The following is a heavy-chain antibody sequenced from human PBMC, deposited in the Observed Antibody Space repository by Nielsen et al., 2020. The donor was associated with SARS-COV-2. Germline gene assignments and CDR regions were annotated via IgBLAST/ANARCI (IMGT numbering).Heavy chain of an antibody. Sequence: GGSLRLSCKGSGYSFTSYWIGWVRQMPGKALEWMGIIYPGDSDTRYSPSFQGQVTISADKSISTAYLQWSSLKASDTAMYYCARRQHSGSYSYAFDIWGQGTMVTVSS. CDR1: GYSFTSYW. J-gene: IGHJ3*02. D-gene: IGHD1-26*01. CDR2: IYPGDSDT. V-gene: IGHV5-51*01. CDR3: ARRQHSGSYSYAFDI.